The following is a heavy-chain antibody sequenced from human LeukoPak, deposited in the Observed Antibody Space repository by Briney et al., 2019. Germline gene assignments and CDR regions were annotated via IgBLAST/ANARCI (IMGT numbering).Heavy chain of an antibody. D-gene: IGHD6-19*01. Sequence: PSETLSLTCAVYGGSFSGYYWSWIRQPPGKGLEWIGEINHSGSTNYNPSLKSRVTISVGTSKNQFSLKLSSVTAADTAVYYCARAIPAVAGTGTVGKNFDYWGQGTLVTVSS. CDR3: ARAIPAVAGTGTVGKNFDY. CDR1: GGSFSGYY. J-gene: IGHJ4*02. CDR2: INHSGST. V-gene: IGHV4-34*01.